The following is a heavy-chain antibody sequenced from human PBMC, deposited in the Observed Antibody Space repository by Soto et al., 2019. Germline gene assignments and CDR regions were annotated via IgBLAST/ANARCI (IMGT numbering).Heavy chain of an antibody. CDR3: ARRWAYTTSSFDY. J-gene: IGHJ4*02. CDR1: GYSFTSYW. CDR2: IYPGDSHT. D-gene: IGHD3-16*01. Sequence: GESMKIWCKGSGYSFTSYWIGWVSQMPGKGLEWMGIIYPGDSHTTYSPSFQGQVTISADKSIGTAYLQWSSLKASDTAMYYCARRWAYTTSSFDYWGQGTLVTVSS. V-gene: IGHV5-51*01.